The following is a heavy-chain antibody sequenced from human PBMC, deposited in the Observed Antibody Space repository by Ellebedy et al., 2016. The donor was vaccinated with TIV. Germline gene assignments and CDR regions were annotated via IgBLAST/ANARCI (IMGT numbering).Heavy chain of an antibody. Sequence: MPSETLSLTCTVSGGSISTYYWSWIRQPPGKGLGWVGYIYYSGSTNYNPSLNSRVTISVDTSKNQFSLKLSSVTAADTAVYYCARGLYGSFDYWGQGNLVTVSS. CDR3: ARGLYGSFDY. V-gene: IGHV4-59*01. J-gene: IGHJ4*02. D-gene: IGHD3-16*01. CDR2: IYYSGST. CDR1: GGSISTYY.